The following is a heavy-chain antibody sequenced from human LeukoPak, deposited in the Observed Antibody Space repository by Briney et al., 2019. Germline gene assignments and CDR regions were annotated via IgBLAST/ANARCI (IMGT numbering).Heavy chain of an antibody. CDR3: ARLAAAGMNWFDP. Sequence: SETLSLTCTVSGGSISSGSYYWSWIRQPAGKGLEWIGRIYTSGSTNYNPSLKSRVTISVDTSKNQFSLKLSSVTAADTAVYYCARLAAAGMNWFDPWGQGTLVTVSS. V-gene: IGHV4-61*02. CDR1: GGSISSGSYY. J-gene: IGHJ5*02. CDR2: IYTSGST. D-gene: IGHD6-13*01.